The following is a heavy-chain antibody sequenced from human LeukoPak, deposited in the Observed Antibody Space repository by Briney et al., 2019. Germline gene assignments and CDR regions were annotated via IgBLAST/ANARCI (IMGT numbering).Heavy chain of an antibody. D-gene: IGHD3-16*01. CDR3: PRDRGGNTGFDH. V-gene: IGHV4-59*11. Sequence: SETLSLTCSGYAGSISSHYWSWLRQPPGKGLAWIGYIYYSGSTNYKPSLKSRVTISVNTSKNQFSLKLSSVTAAATAVYCWPRDRGGNTGFDHWGQGTLVTVSS. CDR2: IYYSGST. J-gene: IGHJ5*02. CDR1: AGSISSHY.